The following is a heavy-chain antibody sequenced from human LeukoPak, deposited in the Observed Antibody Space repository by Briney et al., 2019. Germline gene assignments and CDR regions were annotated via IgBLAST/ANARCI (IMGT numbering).Heavy chain of an antibody. CDR1: GFTFSSYS. Sequence: GGSLRLSCAASGFTFSSYSMNWVRQAPGKGLEWVSSISSSSSYIYYADSVKGRFTISRDNAKNSLYLQMNSLRAEDTAVYYCARDRFGGADYYHGMDVWSQGTTVTVSS. V-gene: IGHV3-21*01. CDR2: ISSSSSYI. J-gene: IGHJ6*02. D-gene: IGHD3-16*01. CDR3: ARDRFGGADYYHGMDV.